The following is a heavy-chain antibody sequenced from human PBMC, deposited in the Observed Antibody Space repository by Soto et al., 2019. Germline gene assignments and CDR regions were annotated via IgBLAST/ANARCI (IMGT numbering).Heavy chain of an antibody. CDR2: IYWNDDK. CDR1: GFSLSTSGVG. Sequence: GSGPTLVNPTQTLTLTCTFSGFSLSTSGVGVGWIRQPPGKALEWLALIYWNDDKRYSPSLKSRLTITKDTSKNQVVLTMTNMDPVDTATXYCAHAISAGGPNWFDPWGQGTLVTVSS. CDR3: AHAISAGGPNWFDP. V-gene: IGHV2-5*01. J-gene: IGHJ5*02. D-gene: IGHD2-2*02.